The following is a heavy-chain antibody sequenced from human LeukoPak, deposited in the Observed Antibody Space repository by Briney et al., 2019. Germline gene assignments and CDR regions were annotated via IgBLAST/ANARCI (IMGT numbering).Heavy chain of an antibody. CDR2: ISYSGDTI. D-gene: IGHD3-10*01. Sequence: PGGSLRLSCAASGFTFSERYMSWVRQAPGKGLEWVSYISYSGDTIYYADSVKGRFTISRDNAKNSVYLQMNSLRAEDTAVYYCAREQGLRGYYGSYGYYYMDVWGKGTTVTVSS. CDR3: AREQGLRGYYGSYGYYYMDV. CDR1: GFTFSERY. V-gene: IGHV3-11*01. J-gene: IGHJ6*03.